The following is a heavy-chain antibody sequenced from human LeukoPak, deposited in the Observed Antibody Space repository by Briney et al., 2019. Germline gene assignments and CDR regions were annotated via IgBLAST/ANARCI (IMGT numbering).Heavy chain of an antibody. CDR2: IKQDGSEK. Sequence: GGSLRLSCAASGFTFSSYWMSWVRQAPGKGLEWVANIKQDGSEKYYVDSVKGRFTISRDNAKNSLYLQMNSLRAEDTAAYYCARDIAAVPYYFDYWGQGTLVTVSS. V-gene: IGHV3-7*01. D-gene: IGHD6-13*01. CDR3: ARDIAAVPYYFDY. CDR1: GFTFSSYW. J-gene: IGHJ4*02.